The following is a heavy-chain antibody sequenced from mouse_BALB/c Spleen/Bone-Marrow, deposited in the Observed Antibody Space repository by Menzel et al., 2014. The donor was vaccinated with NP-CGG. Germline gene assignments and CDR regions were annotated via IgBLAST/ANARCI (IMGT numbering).Heavy chain of an antibody. Sequence: EVQLQESGPGLVKPSQSLSLTCTVTGYSITSDYAWNWIQQFPGNKLEWMGYIIYSGSTSYNPSLKSRISITRDTSNNQFFLQLNSVTTEDTATYSCARSADWYFDVWGAGTTVTVSS. CDR2: IIYSGST. J-gene: IGHJ1*01. CDR1: GYSITSDYA. CDR3: ARSADWYFDV. V-gene: IGHV3-2*02.